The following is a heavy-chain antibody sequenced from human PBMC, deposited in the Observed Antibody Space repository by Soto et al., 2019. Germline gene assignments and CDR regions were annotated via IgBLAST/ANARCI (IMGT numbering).Heavy chain of an antibody. CDR3: ARASWNYDWFDP. J-gene: IGHJ5*02. D-gene: IGHD1-7*01. CDR2: MNPNSGNT. CDR1: GYTFTSYD. Sequence: ASVKVSCKASGYTFTSYDINWVRQATGQGLEWMGWMNPNSGNTGYAQKFQGRVTMTRNTSISTAYMELSSLRSEDTAVYYCARASWNYDWFDPWGQGTMVTVSS. V-gene: IGHV1-8*01.